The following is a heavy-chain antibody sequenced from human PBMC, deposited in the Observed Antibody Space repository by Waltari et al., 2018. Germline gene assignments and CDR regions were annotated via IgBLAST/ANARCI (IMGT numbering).Heavy chain of an antibody. CDR1: GFSLSHFG. D-gene: IGHD3-10*01. Sequence: QVQLVESGGGVVQPGMSLRLSCAASGFSLSHFGMHWVRQAPGKGLGWWALASFDGSTTYYADSVRGRFTISRDNSKNTLYLDINTLRVDDTAIYYCAKDAFGNTYLDHWGQGTLVTVSS. CDR3: AKDAFGNTYLDH. CDR2: ASFDGSTT. J-gene: IGHJ5*02. V-gene: IGHV3-30*18.